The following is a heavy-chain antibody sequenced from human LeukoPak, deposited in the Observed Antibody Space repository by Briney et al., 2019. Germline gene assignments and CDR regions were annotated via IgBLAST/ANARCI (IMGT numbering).Heavy chain of an antibody. Sequence: SETLSLTCTVSGGSISSYYWSWIRQPPGKGLEWIGYIYYSGSTNYNPSLKSRVTISVDTSKNQFSLKLSSVTAADTAVYYCARGALRWGGDLDYWGQGTLVTVSS. J-gene: IGHJ4*02. CDR1: GGSISSYY. V-gene: IGHV4-59*01. D-gene: IGHD4-17*01. CDR2: IYYSGST. CDR3: ARGALRWGGDLDY.